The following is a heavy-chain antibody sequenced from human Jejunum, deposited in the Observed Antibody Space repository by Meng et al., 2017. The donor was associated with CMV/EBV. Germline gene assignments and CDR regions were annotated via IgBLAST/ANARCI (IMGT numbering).Heavy chain of an antibody. CDR2: IFPGDSET. J-gene: IGHJ4*02. CDR1: GYTFNTYW. D-gene: IGHD3-9*01. CDR3: ARRRDGPYYFDT. Sequence: GFGYTFNTYWMAWVRQMPGKGLEWMGTIFPGDSETRYSPSFQGQVTISADKSISTAYLEWGRLEASDTGIYFCARRRDGPYYFDTWGQGTEVTVSS. V-gene: IGHV5-51*01.